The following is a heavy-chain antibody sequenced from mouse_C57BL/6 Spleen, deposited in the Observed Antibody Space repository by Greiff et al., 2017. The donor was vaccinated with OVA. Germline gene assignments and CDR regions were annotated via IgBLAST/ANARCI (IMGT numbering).Heavy chain of an antibody. Sequence: DVKLVESGGGLVKPGGSLKLSCAASGFTFSDYGMHWVRQAPEKGLEWVAYISSGSSTIYYADTVKGRFTISRDNAKNTLFLQMTSLRSEDTAMYYCARGGVYGSSFFDDWGQGTTLTVSS. J-gene: IGHJ2*01. CDR2: ISSGSSTI. CDR3: ARGGVYGSSFFDD. D-gene: IGHD1-1*01. V-gene: IGHV5-17*01. CDR1: GFTFSDYG.